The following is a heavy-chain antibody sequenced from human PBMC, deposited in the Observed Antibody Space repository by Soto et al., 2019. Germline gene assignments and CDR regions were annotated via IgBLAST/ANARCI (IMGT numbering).Heavy chain of an antibody. CDR3: ARGRWELRVGPDY. J-gene: IGHJ4*02. CDR1: DSPLVFI. CDR2: IKEDGSEK. D-gene: IGHD1-26*01. V-gene: IGHV3-7*03. Sequence: EVQLVESGGGLVQPGGSWRLSVKALDSPLVFIWITGSRQPPGKGLEWGANIKEDGSEKYYVDSVKGRFTISRDNAKNSLYLQMNSLRDEDTAVYYCARGRWELRVGPDYWGQGTLVTVSS.